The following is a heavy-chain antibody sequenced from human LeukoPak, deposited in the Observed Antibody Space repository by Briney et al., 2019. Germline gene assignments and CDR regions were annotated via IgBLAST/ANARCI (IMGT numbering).Heavy chain of an antibody. CDR3: ARAFWGSGIDF. V-gene: IGHV4-59*01. CDR2: IHYSGST. D-gene: IGHD3-16*01. CDR1: DGSISSYF. Sequence: SETLSLTCTVSDGSISSYFWSWIRQPPGKGLEWIGYIHYSGSTNYNPSLKSRVTISVDTSKNQFSLKLSSVAAADTAVYYCARAFWGSGIDFWGQGTLVTVSS. J-gene: IGHJ4*02.